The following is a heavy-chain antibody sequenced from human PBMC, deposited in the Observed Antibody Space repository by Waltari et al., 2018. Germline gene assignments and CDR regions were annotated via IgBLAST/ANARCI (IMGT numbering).Heavy chain of an antibody. CDR3: ARSSNWGPSGAFDY. D-gene: IGHD7-27*01. V-gene: IGHV1-3*03. J-gene: IGHJ4*02. Sequence: QVQLVQSGAEVKKPGASVKVSCKASGYTFTSYAMHWVRQAPGQRLEWMGWINAGNGNTKYSQEFQGRVTITRDTSASTAYMELSSLRSEDMAVYYCARSSNWGPSGAFDYWGQGTLVIVSS. CDR1: GYTFTSYA. CDR2: INAGNGNT.